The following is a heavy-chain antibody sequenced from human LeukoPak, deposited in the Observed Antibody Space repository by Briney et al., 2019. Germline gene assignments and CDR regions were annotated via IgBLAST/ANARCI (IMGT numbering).Heavy chain of an antibody. CDR2: ISYDGSNK. D-gene: IGHD3-22*01. CDR3: AREAPAYDSSGYYYWFDP. V-gene: IGHV3-30-3*01. Sequence: GRSLRLSCAASGFTFSSYAMHWVRQAPGKGLEWVAVISYDGSNKYYADSVKGRFTISRDNSKNTLYLQMNSLRAEDTAVYYCAREAPAYDSSGYYYWFDPWGQGTLVTVSS. CDR1: GFTFSSYA. J-gene: IGHJ5*02.